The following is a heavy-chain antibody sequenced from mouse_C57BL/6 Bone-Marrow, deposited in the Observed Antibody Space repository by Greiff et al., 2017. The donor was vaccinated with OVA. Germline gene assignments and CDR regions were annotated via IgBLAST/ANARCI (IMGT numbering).Heavy chain of an antibody. D-gene: IGHD2-4*01. CDR3: ARDDYDVYYYAMDY. Sequence: QVQLQQPGAELVKPGASVKLSCKASGYTFTSYWMQWVKQRPGQGLEWIGEIDPSDSYTNYNQKFKGKATVTVDTSSSTAYMQLSSLASEDSAVYYCARDDYDVYYYAMDYWGQGTSVTVSS. J-gene: IGHJ4*01. CDR1: GYTFTSYW. V-gene: IGHV1-50*01. CDR2: IDPSDSYT.